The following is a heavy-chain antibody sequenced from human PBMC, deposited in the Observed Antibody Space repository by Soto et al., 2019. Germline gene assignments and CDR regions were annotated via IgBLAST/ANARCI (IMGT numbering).Heavy chain of an antibody. CDR1: GYTFTSYD. V-gene: IGHV1-8*01. J-gene: IGHJ6*03. CDR3: ARKSRYSNYEGEDYYYYYMDV. CDR2: MNPNSGNT. Sequence: ASVKVSCKASGYTFTSYDINWVRQATGQGLEWMGWMNPNSGNTGYAQKFQGRVTMTRNTSISTAYMELSSLRSEDTAVYYCARKSRYSNYEGEDYYYYYMDVWGKGTTVTVSS. D-gene: IGHD4-4*01.